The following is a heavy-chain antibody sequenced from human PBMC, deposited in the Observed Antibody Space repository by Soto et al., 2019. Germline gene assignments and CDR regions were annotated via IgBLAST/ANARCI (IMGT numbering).Heavy chain of an antibody. Sequence: QVRLQESGPGLVKPSETLSLTCTVSNASISSYYWSWIRQPPGKRLEWIGYMAPSGSSKYNPSLAGRVTISVDTSNNQFSLKLTSVTAADTAVYYCARDGNFGDDIHDYYGMDVWGRGTTVNVSS. J-gene: IGHJ6*02. D-gene: IGHD4-17*01. CDR1: NASISSYY. V-gene: IGHV4-59*01. CDR2: MAPSGSS. CDR3: ARDGNFGDDIHDYYGMDV.